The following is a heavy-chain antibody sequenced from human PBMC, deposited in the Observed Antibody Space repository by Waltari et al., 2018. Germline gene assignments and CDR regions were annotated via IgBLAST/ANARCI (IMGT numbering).Heavy chain of an antibody. D-gene: IGHD2-8*01. CDR2: IKSKTDGETT. Sequence: VQLVDSGGGLVKSGGSLSLSCAASGFTFSRSWMSWVRQAPGKGLELVGRIKSKTDGETTDYAAPVKGRFTISRDDSKNTLFLQRDSLKSEDTAVYYCTTGGVKGPHDAFDIWGQGTIVTVSS. V-gene: IGHV3-15*01. J-gene: IGHJ3*02. CDR1: GFTFSRSW. CDR3: TTGGVKGPHDAFDI.